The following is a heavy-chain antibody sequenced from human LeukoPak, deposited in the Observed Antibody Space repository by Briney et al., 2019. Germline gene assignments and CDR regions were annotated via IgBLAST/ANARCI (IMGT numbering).Heavy chain of an antibody. V-gene: IGHV4-39*01. CDR1: GGSISSILYY. D-gene: IGHD3-16*01. Sequence: PSETLSLTYTVSGGSISSILYYWGWIRQPPGKGLEWVGSIYSSGSTYYNPSLKSRVTISLDTSKNQLSLKLNSVTAADTAVYYCARAIRSGELWDWGQGALVTVSS. CDR2: IYSSGST. J-gene: IGHJ4*02. CDR3: ARAIRSGELWD.